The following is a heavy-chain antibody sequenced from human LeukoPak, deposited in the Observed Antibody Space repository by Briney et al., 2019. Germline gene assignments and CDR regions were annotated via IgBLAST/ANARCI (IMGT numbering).Heavy chain of an antibody. CDR1: GYSFSTYW. Sequence: GESLKISCEGSGYSFSTYWIGWVRQMPGKDVEWMGIIYPRNSDTRYSPSFQGQVTISADKSINTAYLQWSSPKASDTAIYNCARHDVSGSGSTRADRWGQGTMVTASS. D-gene: IGHD3-10*01. CDR2: IYPRNSDT. J-gene: IGHJ5*02. V-gene: IGHV5-51*01. CDR3: ARHDVSGSGSTRADR.